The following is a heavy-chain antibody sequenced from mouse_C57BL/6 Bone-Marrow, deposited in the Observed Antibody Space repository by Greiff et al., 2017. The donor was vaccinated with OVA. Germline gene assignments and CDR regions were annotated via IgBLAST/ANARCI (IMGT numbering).Heavy chain of an antibody. CDR2: IYPRSGNT. CDR3: ARDGNYLYWYFDV. D-gene: IGHD2-1*01. J-gene: IGHJ1*03. CDR1: GYTFTSYG. V-gene: IGHV1-81*01. Sequence: VKLMESGAELARPGASVKLSCKASGYTFTSYGISWVKQRTGQGLEWIGEIYPRSGNTYYNEKFKGKATLTADKSSSTAYMELRSLTSEDSAVYVCARDGNYLYWYFDVWGTGTTVTVSS.